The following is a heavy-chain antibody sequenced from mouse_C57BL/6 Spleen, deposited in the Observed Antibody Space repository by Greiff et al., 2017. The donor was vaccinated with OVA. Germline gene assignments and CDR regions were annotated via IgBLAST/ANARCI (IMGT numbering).Heavy chain of an antibody. CDR2: ISSGGSYT. CDR1: GFTFSSYG. CDR3: ARTTVVAFYYFDY. J-gene: IGHJ2*01. Sequence: VQLKESGGDLVKPGGSLKLSCAASGFTFSSYGMSWVRQTPDKRLEWVATISSGGSYTYYPDSVKGRFTISRDNAKNTLYLQMSSLKSEDTAMYYCARTTVVAFYYFDYWGQGTTLTVSS. D-gene: IGHD1-1*01. V-gene: IGHV5-6*01.